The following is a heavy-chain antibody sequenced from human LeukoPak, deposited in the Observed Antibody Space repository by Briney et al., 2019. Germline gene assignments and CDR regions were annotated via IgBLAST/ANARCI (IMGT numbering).Heavy chain of an antibody. CDR1: GDSISSSSYY. V-gene: IGHV4-39*01. Sequence: SVSLSLTCTVSGDSISSSSYYWGWIRQTPGKGLEWIGSISYSGSTFYNPSLKSRVTISVDTSKNQFSLKLTSVTAADTAVYYCATVLNAYFFNYWGNGTLVTVSS. D-gene: IGHD4-23*01. J-gene: IGHJ4*01. CDR3: ATVLNAYFFNY. CDR2: ISYSGST.